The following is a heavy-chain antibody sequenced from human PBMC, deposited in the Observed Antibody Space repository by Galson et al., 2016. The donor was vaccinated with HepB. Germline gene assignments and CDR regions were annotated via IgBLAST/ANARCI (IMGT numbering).Heavy chain of an antibody. Sequence: SLRLSCAASGFTFSNYDMHWVRQAPGKGLEWVAVISYDGINKYYADSVKGRFTISRDNSKNTLYLQTNSLRAEDTAVYYCAKLVGHCSGTSCPWDYHYYMDVWGKGTTVTVSS. D-gene: IGHD2-2*01. J-gene: IGHJ6*03. CDR1: GFTFSNYD. V-gene: IGHV3-30*18. CDR2: ISYDGINK. CDR3: AKLVGHCSGTSCPWDYHYYMDV.